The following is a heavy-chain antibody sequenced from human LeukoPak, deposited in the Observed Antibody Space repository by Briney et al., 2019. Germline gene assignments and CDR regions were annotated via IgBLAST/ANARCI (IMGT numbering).Heavy chain of an antibody. CDR2: IYHSGST. CDR3: ARLSSRADY. D-gene: IGHD6-13*01. CDR1: GYSISSGYY. J-gene: IGHJ4*02. V-gene: IGHV4-38-2*02. Sequence: YPSETLSLTCTVSGYSISSGYYWGWIRQPPGKGLEWIGSIYHSGSTYYNPSLKSRVTISVDTSKNQFSLKLSSVTAADTAVYYCARLSSRADYWGQGTLVTVSS.